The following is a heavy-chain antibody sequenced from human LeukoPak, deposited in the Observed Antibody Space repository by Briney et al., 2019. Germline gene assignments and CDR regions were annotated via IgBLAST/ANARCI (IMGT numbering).Heavy chain of an antibody. V-gene: IGHV3-7*01. CDR1: GFTFSISW. Sequence: PGGSLRLSCVASGFTFSISWVTWVRQAPGKGLEWVANIDKHGNGKYYVDSVKGRFAISRDYATNSVFLQMNSLGAEDTSVYYCARDAGWGYYDLWGQGTPVTVSS. CDR3: ARDAGWGYYDL. J-gene: IGHJ4*02. CDR2: IDKHGNGK. D-gene: IGHD1-26*01.